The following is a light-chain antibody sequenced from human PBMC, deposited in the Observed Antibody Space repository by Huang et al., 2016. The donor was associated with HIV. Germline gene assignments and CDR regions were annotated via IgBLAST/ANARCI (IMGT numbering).Light chain of an antibody. CDR2: GAS. CDR1: QSVSNN. V-gene: IGKV3-15*01. J-gene: IGKJ1*01. CDR3: QQYNNWWT. Sequence: IVMTQSPATLSVSPGDRATLSCRASQSVSNNLAWYLQKPGQAPRLLIYGASSRAPGIPPRCSATGSGTEFTLTISSLQSEDFAVYYCQQYNNWWTFGRGTKVEI.